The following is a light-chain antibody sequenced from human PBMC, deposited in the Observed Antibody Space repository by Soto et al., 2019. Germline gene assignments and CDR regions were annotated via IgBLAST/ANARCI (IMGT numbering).Light chain of an antibody. CDR3: LQHNGYSCT. CDR1: RDVSSD. Sequence: QMTQSPSSLSASVGEKIIITCRASRDVSSDVGWYQQKPGQAPKLLIYAASNLYTGVPSRFSGSRSGTEFTLTISSLQPEDFASYYCLQHNGYSCTFGQGTKVEIK. J-gene: IGKJ1*01. V-gene: IGKV1-17*01. CDR2: AAS.